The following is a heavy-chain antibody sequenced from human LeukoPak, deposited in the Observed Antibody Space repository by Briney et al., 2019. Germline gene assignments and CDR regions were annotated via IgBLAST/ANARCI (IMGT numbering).Heavy chain of an antibody. CDR2: IIPIFGTA. CDR1: GGTFSSYA. D-gene: IGHD2-8*01. J-gene: IGHJ5*02. V-gene: IGHV1-69*13. Sequence: ASVKVSCKASGGTFSSYAISWVRQAPGQGLEWMGGIIPIFGTANYAQKFQGRVTITADESTSTAYMELSSLRSEDTAVYYCARGYCTNGVCYPWFDPWGQGTLVTVSS. CDR3: ARGYCTNGVCYPWFDP.